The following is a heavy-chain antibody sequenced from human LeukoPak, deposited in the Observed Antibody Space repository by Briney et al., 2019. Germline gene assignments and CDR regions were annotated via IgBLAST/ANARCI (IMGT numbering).Heavy chain of an antibody. V-gene: IGHV4-59*01. CDR2: YYSSGST. CDR3: ARSPSALYTSGWYYFDY. CDR1: GGSISNYY. Sequence: SETLSLTCTVSGGSISNYYWSWIRQPPGKGLEWIGYYYSSGSTNYNPSLKSRVTMSVDTSKKQFSLKLNSVTATDTAVYYCARSPSALYTSGWYYFDYWGQGTLVTVCS. J-gene: IGHJ4*02. D-gene: IGHD6-19*01.